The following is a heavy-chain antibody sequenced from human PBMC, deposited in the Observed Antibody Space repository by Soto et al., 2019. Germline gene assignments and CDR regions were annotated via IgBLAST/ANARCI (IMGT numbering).Heavy chain of an antibody. CDR1: GFTFSSYA. CDR2: ISGSGGST. J-gene: IGHJ5*02. V-gene: IGHV3-23*01. Sequence: EVQLLESGGGLVQPGGSLRLSCAASGFTFSSYAMSWVRQAPGKGLEWVSAISGSGGSTYYTDSVKGRFTISRDNSKNTLYLQMNSLRAEDTAVYYCAKSVGRQSWYTWFDPWGQGTLVTVSS. CDR3: AKSVGRQSWYTWFDP. D-gene: IGHD1-26*01.